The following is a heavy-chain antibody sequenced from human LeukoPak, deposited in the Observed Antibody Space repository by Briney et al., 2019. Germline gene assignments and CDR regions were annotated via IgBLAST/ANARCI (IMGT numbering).Heavy chain of an antibody. J-gene: IGHJ6*03. CDR2: IIPIFGTA. V-gene: IGHV1-69*13. D-gene: IGHD5-18*01. CDR1: GGTFISYA. CDR3: ARDLGRGYSYGYPHYYYMDV. Sequence: SVKVSCKASGGTFISYAISWVRQAPGQGLEWMGGIIPIFGTANYAQKFQGRVTITADESTSTAYMELSSLRSEDTAVYYCARDLGRGYSYGYPHYYYMDVWGKGTTVTISS.